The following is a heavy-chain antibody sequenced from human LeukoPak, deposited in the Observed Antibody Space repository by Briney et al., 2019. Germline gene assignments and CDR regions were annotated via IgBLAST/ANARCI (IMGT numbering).Heavy chain of an antibody. CDR2: IYTSGST. D-gene: IGHD6-6*01. V-gene: IGHV4-4*09. CDR1: GGSMSSYY. CDR3: ASTEPSSSSGYYYYMDV. J-gene: IGHJ6*03. Sequence: SETLSLTCTVSGGSMSSYYWSWIRQPPGKGLEWIGYIYTSGSTNYNPSLKSRVTISVDTSKNQFSLKLSSVTAADTAVYYCASTEPSSSSGYYYYMDVWGKGTTVTVSS.